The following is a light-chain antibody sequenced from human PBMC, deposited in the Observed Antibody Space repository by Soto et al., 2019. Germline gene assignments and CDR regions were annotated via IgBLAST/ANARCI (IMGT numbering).Light chain of an antibody. CDR3: QQADIFPLT. CDR1: QALGAW. Sequence: DIQMTQFPSSVSASVGDRVTITCRASQALGAWLAWYQQKPGKAPKLLIYATSTLESGVPSRFSGSGSGTEFTLTISSLQPEDFATYYCQQADIFPLTFGGGTRVEIK. CDR2: ATS. V-gene: IGKV1-12*01. J-gene: IGKJ4*01.